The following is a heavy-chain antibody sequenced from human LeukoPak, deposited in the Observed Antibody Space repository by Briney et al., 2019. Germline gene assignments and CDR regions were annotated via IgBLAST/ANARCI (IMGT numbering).Heavy chain of an antibody. J-gene: IGHJ5*02. D-gene: IGHD3-22*01. CDR1: GYSISSGYY. V-gene: IGHV4-38-2*02. Sequence: PSETLSLTCTVSGYSISSGYYWGWIRQPPGKGLEWIGSIYHSGSTYYNPSLKSRVTISVDTSKNQFSLKLSSVTAADTAVYYCARRPRKDYYDRSGYYRNWFDPWGQGTLVTVSS. CDR3: ARRPRKDYYDRSGYYRNWFDP. CDR2: IYHSGST.